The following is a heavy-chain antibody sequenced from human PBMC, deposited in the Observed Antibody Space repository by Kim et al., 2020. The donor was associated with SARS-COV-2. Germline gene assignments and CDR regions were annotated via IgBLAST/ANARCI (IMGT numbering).Heavy chain of an antibody. V-gene: IGHV3-23*03. CDR3: AKGFEALDI. J-gene: IGHJ3*02. CDR1: GFTFSRFA. CDR2: IYSGAGST. Sequence: GGSLRLSCAASGFTFSRFAMTWVRQAPGKGLEWVSVIYSGAGSTYYADSVKGRFTISRDNSMNTLYLQMNRLRAEDTAVYFCAKGFEALDIWGQGTMVTVSS.